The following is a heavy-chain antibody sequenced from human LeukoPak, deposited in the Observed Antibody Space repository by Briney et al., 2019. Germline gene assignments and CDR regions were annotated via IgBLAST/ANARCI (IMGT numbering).Heavy chain of an antibody. CDR3: ARTAMDYYGSGSYYEKPPLVWFDP. CDR2: INPSGGST. Sequence: ASVKVSCKASGYTFTSYYMHWVRQAPGQGLEWMGIINPSGGSTSYAQKFQGRVTMTRDMSTSTVYMELSSLRSEDTAVYYCARTAMDYYGSGSYYEKPPLVWFDPWGQGTLVTVSS. CDR1: GYTFTSYY. J-gene: IGHJ5*02. D-gene: IGHD3-10*01. V-gene: IGHV1-46*01.